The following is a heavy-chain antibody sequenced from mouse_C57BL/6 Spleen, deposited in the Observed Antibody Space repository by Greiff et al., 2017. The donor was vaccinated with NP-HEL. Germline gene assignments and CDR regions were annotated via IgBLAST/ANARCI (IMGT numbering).Heavy chain of an antibody. D-gene: IGHD3-3*01. Sequence: VQLQQPGAELVKPGASVKLSCKASGYTFTSYWMHWVKQRPGQGLEWIGMIHPNSGSTNYNEMFKSKATLTVDKSSSTAYMQLSSLTSEDSAVYYCARPWGRGFAYWGQGTLVTVSA. CDR3: ARPWGRGFAY. V-gene: IGHV1-64*01. J-gene: IGHJ3*01. CDR2: IHPNSGST. CDR1: GYTFTSYW.